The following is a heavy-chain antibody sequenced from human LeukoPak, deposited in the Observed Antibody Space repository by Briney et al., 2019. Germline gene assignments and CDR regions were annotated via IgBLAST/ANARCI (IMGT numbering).Heavy chain of an antibody. Sequence: SETLSLTCTISGGSISSGYWSWIRQPPGKGLEWIGYIYYRGDTNYNPSLRTRITISVDTSKNQFSLKLSAVTAADTAVYFCAGVYRDSSGHYTWFDPWSQGTLVTVSS. CDR1: GGSISSGY. CDR2: IYYRGDT. J-gene: IGHJ5*02. V-gene: IGHV4-59*01. CDR3: AGVYRDSSGHYTWFDP. D-gene: IGHD3-22*01.